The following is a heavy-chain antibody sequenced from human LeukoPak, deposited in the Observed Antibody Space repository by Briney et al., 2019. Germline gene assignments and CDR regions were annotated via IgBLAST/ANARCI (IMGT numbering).Heavy chain of an antibody. V-gene: IGHV3-15*01. CDR3: TTIPELRFLEWLLPFDY. J-gene: IGHJ4*02. CDR2: IKSKTDGGTT. CDR1: GFTFSNAW. D-gene: IGHD3-3*01. Sequence: GGSLRLSCAASGFTFSNAWTSWVRQAPGKGLEWVGRIKSKTDGGTTDYAAPVKGRFTISRDDSKNTLSLQMNSLKTEDTAVYYCTTIPELRFLEWLLPFDYWGRGTLVTVSS.